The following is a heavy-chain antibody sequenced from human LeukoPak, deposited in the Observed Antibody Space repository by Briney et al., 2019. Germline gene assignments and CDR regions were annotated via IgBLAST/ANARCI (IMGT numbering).Heavy chain of an antibody. J-gene: IGHJ4*02. CDR2: VSSHGNDG. D-gene: IGHD5-24*01. V-gene: IGHV3-30*01. Sequence: PGGSLRLSCAVSEFTFSHFAMHWVRQAPGKGLEGVAVVSSHGNDGYYADSVKGRFTISRDNSTNTLYLQIDSLRAEDTAIYYCTRDAYNFNDFVYGGQRTLVTVSS. CDR1: EFTFSHFA. CDR3: TRDAYNFNDFVY.